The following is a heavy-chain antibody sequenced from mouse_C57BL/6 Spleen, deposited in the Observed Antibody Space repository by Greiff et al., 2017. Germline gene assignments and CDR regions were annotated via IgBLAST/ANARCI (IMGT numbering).Heavy chain of an antibody. D-gene: IGHD1-3*01. J-gene: IGHJ4*01. CDR2: INPYNGGT. V-gene: IGHV1-19*01. CDR3: ARDGAHASSLDY. CDR1: GYTFTDYY. Sequence: VQLQQSGPVLVKPGASVKMSCKASGYTFTDYYMNWVKQSHGKSLEWIGDINPYNGGTSYNQKFKGKATLTVDKSSSTAYMELHSLTSEDSAVYYCARDGAHASSLDYWGQGTSVTVSS.